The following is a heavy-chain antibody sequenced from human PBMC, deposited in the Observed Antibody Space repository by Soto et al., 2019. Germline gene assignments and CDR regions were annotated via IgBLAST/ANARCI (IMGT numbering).Heavy chain of an antibody. D-gene: IGHD2-8*01. Sequence: GGSLRLSCAASGFTFSSYAMHWVRQAPGKGLEYVSAISSNGGSTYYANSVKGRFTISRNNSRNTLYLQMGSLRAEDMAVYYCARDSWAPEGYCTNGVCYPDYWGQGTLVTVSS. CDR2: ISSNGGST. CDR3: ARDSWAPEGYCTNGVCYPDY. J-gene: IGHJ4*02. CDR1: GFTFSSYA. V-gene: IGHV3-64*01.